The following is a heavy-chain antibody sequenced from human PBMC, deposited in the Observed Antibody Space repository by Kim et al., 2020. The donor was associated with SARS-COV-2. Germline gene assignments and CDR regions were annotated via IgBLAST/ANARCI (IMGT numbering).Heavy chain of an antibody. J-gene: IGHJ5*02. CDR3: AKGSYYYGSGSYWGWFDP. D-gene: IGHD3-10*01. Sequence: GGSLRLSCAASGFTFSSYGMHWVRQAPGKGLEWVAVISYDGSNKYYADSVKGRFTISRDNSKNTLYLQMNSLRAEDTAVYYCAKGSYYYGSGSYWGWFDPWGQGTLVTVSS. CDR1: GFTFSSYG. CDR2: ISYDGSNK. V-gene: IGHV3-30*18.